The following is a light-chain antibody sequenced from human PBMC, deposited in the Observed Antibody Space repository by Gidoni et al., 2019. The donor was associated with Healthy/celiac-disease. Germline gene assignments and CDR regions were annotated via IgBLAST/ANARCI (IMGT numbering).Light chain of an antibody. Sequence: DIVMTHSPLPLTVTPGEPASISCRSSQSLLHSNGYNYLDWYLQKPGQSPQLLIYLGSNRASGVHDRFRGSGSGKDFTLKISRVEAEDVGVYYCMQALQTPYTFGQGTKLEIK. CDR3: MQALQTPYT. J-gene: IGKJ2*01. CDR2: LGS. V-gene: IGKV2-28*01. CDR1: QSLLHSNGYNY.